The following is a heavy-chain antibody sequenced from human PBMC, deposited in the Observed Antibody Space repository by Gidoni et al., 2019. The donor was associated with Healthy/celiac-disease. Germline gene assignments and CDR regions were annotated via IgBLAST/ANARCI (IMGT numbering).Heavy chain of an antibody. CDR2: IKQDGSEK. CDR3: ARSNDILTGYYGWYFDL. J-gene: IGHJ2*01. Sequence: EVQLVESGGGLVQPGGSLRLSCAASGFPFSSYWMSWVRQAPGKGLEWVANIKQDGSEKYYVDSVKGRFTISRDNAKNSLYLQMNSLRAEDTAVYYCARSNDILTGYYGWYFDLWGRGTLVTVSS. V-gene: IGHV3-7*04. D-gene: IGHD3-9*01. CDR1: GFPFSSYW.